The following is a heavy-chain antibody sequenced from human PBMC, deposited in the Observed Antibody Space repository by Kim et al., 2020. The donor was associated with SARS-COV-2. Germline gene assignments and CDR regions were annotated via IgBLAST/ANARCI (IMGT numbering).Heavy chain of an antibody. V-gene: IGHV1-46*01. CDR3: ARTYYDSSGLDY. J-gene: IGHJ4*02. Sequence: SYAQKFQGRVTMTRDTSTSTVYMELSSLRSEDTAVYYCARTYYDSSGLDYWGQGTLVTVSS. D-gene: IGHD3-22*01.